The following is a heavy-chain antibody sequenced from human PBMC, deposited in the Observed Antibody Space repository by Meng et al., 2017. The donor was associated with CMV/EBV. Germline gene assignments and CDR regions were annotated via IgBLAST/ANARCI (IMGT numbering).Heavy chain of an antibody. Sequence: GSLRLSCAVYGGSFSGYCWSWIRQPPGKGLEWIGEINHSGSTNYNPSLKSRVTISVDTSKNQFSLKLSSVTAADTAVYYCARGRSGYCSGGSCYSDYWGQGTLVTVSS. V-gene: IGHV4-34*01. J-gene: IGHJ4*02. CDR1: GGSFSGYC. D-gene: IGHD2-15*01. CDR2: INHSGST. CDR3: ARGRSGYCSGGSCYSDY.